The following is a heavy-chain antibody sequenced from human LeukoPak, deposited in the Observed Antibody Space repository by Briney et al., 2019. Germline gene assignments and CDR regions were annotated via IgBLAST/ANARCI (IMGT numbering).Heavy chain of an antibody. V-gene: IGHV3-21*01. CDR1: GFTFSSYS. CDR3: ATPRRDGYNPLY. CDR2: ISGSSSYI. Sequence: GGSLRLSCAAAGFTFSSYSMNWVRQAPGKGLEWVSSISGSSSYIYYADSVKGRFTISRDNSKNTLYLQMNSLRAEDTAVYYCATPRRDGYNPLYWGQGTLVTVSS. D-gene: IGHD5-24*01. J-gene: IGHJ4*02.